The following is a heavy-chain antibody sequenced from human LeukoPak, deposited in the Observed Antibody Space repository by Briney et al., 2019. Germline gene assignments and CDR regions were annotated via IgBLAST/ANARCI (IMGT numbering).Heavy chain of an antibody. Sequence: PSETLSLTCTVSGGSISSYYWSWIRQPAGKGLEWIGRIYTSGNTNYNPSLKSRVTISVDTSKNQFSLKLRSVTAADTAVYYCAGGRYGSRSYYQNNWFDPWGQGTLVTVSS. CDR3: AGGRYGSRSYYQNNWFDP. J-gene: IGHJ5*02. CDR1: GGSISSYY. CDR2: IYTSGNT. V-gene: IGHV4-4*07. D-gene: IGHD3-10*01.